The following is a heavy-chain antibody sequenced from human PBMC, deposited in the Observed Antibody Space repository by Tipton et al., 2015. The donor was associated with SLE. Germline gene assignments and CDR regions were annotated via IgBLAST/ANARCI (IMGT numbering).Heavy chain of an antibody. Sequence: SLTCTVSGGSISSYYWSWIRQPPGKGLGWIGYIYYSGSTNYNPSLKSRVTISVDTSKNQFSLKLSSVTAADTAVYYCARDSYDSSGYYPDAFDLWGQGTMVTVS. CDR3: ARDSYDSSGYYPDAFDL. CDR1: GGSISSYY. D-gene: IGHD3-22*01. CDR2: IYYSGST. V-gene: IGHV4-59*01. J-gene: IGHJ3*01.